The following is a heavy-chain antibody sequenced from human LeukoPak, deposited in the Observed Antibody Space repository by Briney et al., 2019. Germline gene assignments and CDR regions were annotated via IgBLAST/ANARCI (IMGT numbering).Heavy chain of an antibody. CDR2: ISYDGSNK. Sequence: GRSLRLSCAASGFTFSSYAMHWVRQAPGKGLEWVAVISYDGSNKYYADSVKGRFTISRDNSKNTLYLQMNSLRAEDTAVYYCAKGPTRYYGSGSWFDYWGQGTLVTVSS. D-gene: IGHD3-10*01. V-gene: IGHV3-30*04. J-gene: IGHJ4*02. CDR1: GFTFSSYA. CDR3: AKGPTRYYGSGSWFDY.